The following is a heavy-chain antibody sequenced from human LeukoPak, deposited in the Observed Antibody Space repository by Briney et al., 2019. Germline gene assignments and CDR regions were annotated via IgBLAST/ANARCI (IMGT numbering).Heavy chain of an antibody. D-gene: IGHD1-26*01. CDR2: INPNSGGT. CDR3: ARLIVGATIRYFDY. J-gene: IGHJ4*02. CDR1: GYTFTGYY. V-gene: IGHV1-2*02. Sequence: VKVSCKASGYTFTGYYMHWVRQAPGQGLEWMGWINPNSGGTNYAQKFQGRVTMTRDTSISTAYMELSRLRSDDTAVYYCARLIVGATIRYFDYWGQGTLVTVSS.